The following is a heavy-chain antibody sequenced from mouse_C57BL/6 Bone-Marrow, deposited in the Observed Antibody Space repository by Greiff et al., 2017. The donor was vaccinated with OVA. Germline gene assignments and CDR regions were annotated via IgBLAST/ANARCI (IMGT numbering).Heavy chain of an antibody. V-gene: IGHV5-6*01. CDR1: GFTFSSYG. CDR3: ARHGDYGSFFDY. J-gene: IGHJ2*01. Sequence: EVQLVESGGDLVKPGGSLKLSCAASGFTFSSYGMSWVRQTPDKRLEWVATISSGGSYTYYPDSVKGRFTISRDNAKNTLYLQMRSLKSEDTAMYYCARHGDYGSFFDYWGQGTTLTVSS. D-gene: IGHD1-1*01. CDR2: ISSGGSYT.